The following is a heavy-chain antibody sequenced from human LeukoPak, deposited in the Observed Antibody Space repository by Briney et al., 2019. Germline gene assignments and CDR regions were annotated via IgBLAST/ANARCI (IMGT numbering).Heavy chain of an antibody. J-gene: IGHJ4*02. CDR2: INYSGAST. D-gene: IGHD3-22*01. CDR1: GFTFTNYA. Sequence: GGSLRLSCAASGFTFTNYAMSWVRQAPGKGLEWVSGINYSGASTYYADSVKGRFTISRDNSKNTLYLQMNSLRAEDTAVYYCARARSDYDSSGSDYWGQGTLVTVSS. V-gene: IGHV3-23*01. CDR3: ARARSDYDSSGSDY.